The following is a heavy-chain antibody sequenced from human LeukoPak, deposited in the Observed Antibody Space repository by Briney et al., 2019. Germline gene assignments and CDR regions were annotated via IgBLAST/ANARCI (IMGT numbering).Heavy chain of an antibody. CDR2: TYYTSKWYS. D-gene: IGHD3-16*01. CDR1: ADTVSSNSAT. Sequence: SQTLSLTCAISADTVSSNSATWNWIRQSPSRGLEWLGRTYYTSKWYSDYAVSVKSRITINPDTSKNQFSLQLNSETPEDTAVYYCARIGHPWGIEDAFDIWGQGTMVTVSS. J-gene: IGHJ3*02. CDR3: ARIGHPWGIEDAFDI. V-gene: IGHV6-1*01.